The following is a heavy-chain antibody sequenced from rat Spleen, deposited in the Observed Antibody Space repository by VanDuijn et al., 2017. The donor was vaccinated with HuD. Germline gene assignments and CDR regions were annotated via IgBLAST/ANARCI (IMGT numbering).Heavy chain of an antibody. Sequence: QVQLKESGPGLVQPSQTLSLTCTVSGFSLTSYHVSWVRQPPGKGLEWMGVIWTGGSTTYNSLLKSRLSISRDTSKSQVFLKMNSLQTEDTAIYFCTSLTTVAPYYVMDAWGQGASVTVSS. CDR1: GFSLTSYH. CDR3: TSLTTVAPYYVMDA. D-gene: IGHD1-3*01. V-gene: IGHV2-43*01. CDR2: IWTGGST. J-gene: IGHJ4*01.